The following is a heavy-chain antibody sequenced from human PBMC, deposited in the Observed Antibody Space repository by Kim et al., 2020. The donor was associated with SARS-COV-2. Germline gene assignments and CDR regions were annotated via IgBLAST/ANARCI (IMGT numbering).Heavy chain of an antibody. J-gene: IGHJ4*02. D-gene: IGHD3-10*01. Sequence: DSMSGRFTVSGDISKNTLYLQMNSLRAEDTAVYYCAKHGGYGSGNYYPDYWGQGTLVTVSS. V-gene: IGHV3-23*01. CDR3: AKHGGYGSGNYYPDY.